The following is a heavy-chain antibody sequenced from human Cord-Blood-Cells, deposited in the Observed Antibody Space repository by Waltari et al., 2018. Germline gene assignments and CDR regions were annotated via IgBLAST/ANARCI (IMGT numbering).Heavy chain of an antibody. D-gene: IGHD6-13*01. J-gene: IGHJ4*02. Sequence: QVQLVQSGAEVKKPGASVKVSCKASGYTFTSYAMHWMRQAPGQRLEWMGWINAGNGNTKYSQKFQGRVTITRDTSASTAYMELSSLRSEDTAVYYCARAPDSSSCLDYWGQGTLVTVSS. CDR3: ARAPDSSSCLDY. CDR1: GYTFTSYA. V-gene: IGHV1-3*01. CDR2: INAGNGNT.